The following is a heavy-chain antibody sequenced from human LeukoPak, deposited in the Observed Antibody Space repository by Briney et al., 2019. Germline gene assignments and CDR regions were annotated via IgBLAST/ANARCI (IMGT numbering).Heavy chain of an antibody. CDR2: IYHSGST. D-gene: IGHD2-8*01. CDR1: GGSISSSNW. CDR3: ARERDRLLMVLDY. Sequence: SETLSLTCAVSGGSISSSNWWSWVRQPPGKGLEWIGEIYHSGSTNYNPSLKSRVTISVDKSKNQFSLKLSSVTAADTAVYYCARERDRLLMVLDYWGQGTLVTVSS. V-gene: IGHV4-4*02. J-gene: IGHJ4*02.